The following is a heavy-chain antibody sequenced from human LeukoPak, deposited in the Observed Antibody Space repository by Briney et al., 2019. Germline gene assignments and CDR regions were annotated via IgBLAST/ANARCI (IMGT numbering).Heavy chain of an antibody. CDR2: IYTSGST. D-gene: IGHD3-10*01. CDR1: GGSISSYY. V-gene: IGHV4-4*07. J-gene: IGHJ3*02. Sequence: SETLPLTCTVSGGSISSYYWNWIRQPAGKGLEWIGRIYTSGSTNYNPSLKSRVTMSVDTSKNQFSLKLSSVTAADTAVYYCARDKSRTYGSADAFDIWGQGTMVTVSS. CDR3: ARDKSRTYGSADAFDI.